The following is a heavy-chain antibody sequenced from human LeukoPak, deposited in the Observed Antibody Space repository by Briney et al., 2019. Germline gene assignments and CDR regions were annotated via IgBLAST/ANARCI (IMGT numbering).Heavy chain of an antibody. V-gene: IGHV3-48*03. CDR2: ISSSGSTI. D-gene: IGHD3-10*01. Sequence: GGSLRLSCVASGFTFRRYDMHWVRQAPGKGLEWVSYISSSGSTIYYADSVKGRFTISRDNAKNSLYLQMNSLRAEDTAVYYCARGIKGYYFDYWGQGTLVTVSS. CDR3: ARGIKGYYFDY. CDR1: GFTFRRYD. J-gene: IGHJ4*02.